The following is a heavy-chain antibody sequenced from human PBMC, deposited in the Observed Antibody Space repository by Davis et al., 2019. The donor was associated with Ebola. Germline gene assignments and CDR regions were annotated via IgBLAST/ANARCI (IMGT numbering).Heavy chain of an antibody. CDR2: MNPNSGNT. Sequence: ASVKVSCKASGFSFTNYGISWVRQATGQGLEWMGWMNPNSGNTGYAQKFQGRVTMTRNTSISTAYMELISLRSEDTAVYYCARAVRYSVVVTRSSRKYYFDYWGQGTLVTVSS. D-gene: IGHD2-2*01. CDR1: GFSFTNYG. CDR3: ARAVRYSVVVTRSSRKYYFDY. V-gene: IGHV1-8*02. J-gene: IGHJ4*02.